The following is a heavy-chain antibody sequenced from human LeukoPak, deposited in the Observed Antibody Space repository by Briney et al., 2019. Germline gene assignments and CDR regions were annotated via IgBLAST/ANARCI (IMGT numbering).Heavy chain of an antibody. CDR2: IYYSGST. V-gene: IGHV4-39*01. Sequence: NSSETLSLTCTVSGGSISSSSYYWGWIRQPPEKGLEWIGSIYYSGSTYYNPSLKSRVTISVDTSKNQFSLKLSSVTAADTAVYYCARQWSSSSLDWFDPWGQGTLVTVSS. D-gene: IGHD6-6*01. J-gene: IGHJ5*02. CDR3: ARQWSSSSLDWFDP. CDR1: GGSISSSSYY.